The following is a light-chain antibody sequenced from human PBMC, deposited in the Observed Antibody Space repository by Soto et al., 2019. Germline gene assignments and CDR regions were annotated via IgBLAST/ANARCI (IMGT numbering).Light chain of an antibody. Sequence: QSVLTQPRSVSGSPGQSVTISCTGTSSDVGGYNYVSWYQQHPGKAPKLMIYDVSERPSGVPDRFSGSKSGNTAFLTVSGLQAEDEADYYCLSYADTAYVFGTGTKVTVL. CDR3: LSYADTAYV. J-gene: IGLJ1*01. V-gene: IGLV2-11*01. CDR1: SSDVGGYNY. CDR2: DVS.